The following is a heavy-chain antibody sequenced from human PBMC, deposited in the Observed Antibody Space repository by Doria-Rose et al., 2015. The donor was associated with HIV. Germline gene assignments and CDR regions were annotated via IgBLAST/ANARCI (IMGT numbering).Heavy chain of an antibody. D-gene: IGHD6-13*01. J-gene: IGHJ4*02. CDR2: IFSDDGR. V-gene: IGHV2-26*01. Sequence: ESGPALVKPTETLTLTCTVSGVSLSSPGMGVSWIRQPPGKALEWLANIFSDDGRSYKTSLKSRLTISRGTSKSQVVLTMTDMDPVDTATYYCARIKSSRWYHKYYFDFWGRGTLVIVSA. CDR1: GVSLSSPGMG. CDR3: ARIKSSRWYHKYYFDF.